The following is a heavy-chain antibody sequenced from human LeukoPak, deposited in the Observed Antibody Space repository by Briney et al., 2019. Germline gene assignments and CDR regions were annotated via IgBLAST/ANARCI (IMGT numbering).Heavy chain of an antibody. Sequence: TGGSLTLSCSASGFTFGTYAMLWLRPAPGKGLKGVALISYDESNKNYAYSVKGRFTISSANSKSTLFLQMNILRAEDTALYYCARQYWRFGANYFYYGVPGTLVTVSS. D-gene: IGHD3-10*01. CDR3: ARQYWRFGANYFYY. CDR1: GFTFGTYA. V-gene: IGHV3-30*04. CDR2: ISYDESNK. J-gene: IGHJ4*02.